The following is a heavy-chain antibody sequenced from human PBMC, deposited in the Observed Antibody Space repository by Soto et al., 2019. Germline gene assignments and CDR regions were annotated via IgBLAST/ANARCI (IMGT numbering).Heavy chain of an antibody. J-gene: IGHJ4*02. D-gene: IGHD6-25*01. V-gene: IGHV5-51*01. CDR1: QYTFVNFW. Sequence: VESLKISCDGSQYTFVNFWVGWVRQMPWKGREWMGIIFPSDSYTRFSPSFQGRVTMSVDKSTYTAYLQCSSLEASDTAIYYCTVALTAAMEGWGQGTPVIVSS. CDR2: IFPSDSYT. CDR3: TVALTAAMEG.